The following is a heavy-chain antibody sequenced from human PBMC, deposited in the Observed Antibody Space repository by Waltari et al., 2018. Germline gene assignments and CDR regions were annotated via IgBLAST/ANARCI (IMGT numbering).Heavy chain of an antibody. J-gene: IGHJ6*02. V-gene: IGHV1-2*06. CDR3: ARGGPDV. D-gene: IGHD5-12*01. Sequence: QVQLVQSGAEVKKPGAPVKVSCKASGYTFTGYYMHWVRQAPGQGLEWMGRVKPSSGDTDYAQKFLGRVTMTRDTSISTAYMELIKLRSDDTAVYYCARGGPDVWGQGTTVTVSS. CDR2: VKPSSGDT. CDR1: GYTFTGYY.